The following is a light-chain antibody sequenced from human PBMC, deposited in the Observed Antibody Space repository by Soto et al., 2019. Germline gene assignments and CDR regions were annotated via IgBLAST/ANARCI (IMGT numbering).Light chain of an antibody. J-gene: IGKJ3*01. CDR2: GAF. CDR1: QSVSSSY. CDR3: QQYGGSPAT. Sequence: EIVLTQSPGTLSLSPGERATLSCRASQSVSSSYLVWYQQKPGQAPRLLIYGAFNRATGIPDRFSGSGSGTDFTLTFSRLEPEDFAVYYCQQYGGSPATFGPGTKVDIK. V-gene: IGKV3-20*01.